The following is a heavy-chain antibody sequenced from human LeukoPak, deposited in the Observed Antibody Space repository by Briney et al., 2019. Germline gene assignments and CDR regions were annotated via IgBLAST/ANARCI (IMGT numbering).Heavy chain of an antibody. D-gene: IGHD3-10*01. J-gene: IGHJ5*02. Sequence: ASVKVSCKASGYTFTSYYMHWVRQAPGQGLEWMGWISAYNGNTNYAQKLQGRVTMTTDTSTSTAYMELRSLRSDDTAVYYCARVPSGSGKTWFDPWGQGTLVTVSS. CDR3: ARVPSGSGKTWFDP. V-gene: IGHV1-18*04. CDR2: ISAYNGNT. CDR1: GYTFTSYY.